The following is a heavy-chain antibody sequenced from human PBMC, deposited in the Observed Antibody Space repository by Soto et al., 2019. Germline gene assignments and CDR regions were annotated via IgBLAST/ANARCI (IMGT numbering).Heavy chain of an antibody. CDR3: TLMSMVRGVIANASYGMDV. Sequence: QVQLVQSGAEVKKPGSSVKVSCKASGGTFSSYAISWVRQAPGQGLEWMGGIIPIFGTANYAQKFQGRVTITADESTSTAYMELSSLRSEDTAVYYCTLMSMVRGVIANASYGMDVWGQGTTVTVSS. CDR1: GGTFSSYA. J-gene: IGHJ6*02. D-gene: IGHD3-10*01. V-gene: IGHV1-69*01. CDR2: IIPIFGTA.